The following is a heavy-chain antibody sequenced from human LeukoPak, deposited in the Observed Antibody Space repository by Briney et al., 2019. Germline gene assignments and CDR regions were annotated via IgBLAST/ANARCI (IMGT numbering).Heavy chain of an antibody. CDR1: GFTVSSNY. J-gene: IGHJ6*03. Sequence: PGGSLRLSCAASGFTVSSNYMSWVRQPPGKGLEWIGYIYYSGSTNYNPSLKSRVTISVDTSKNQFSLKLSSVTAADTAVYYCARASGYSTIRGYYYYMDVWGKGTTVTVSS. D-gene: IGHD5-18*01. V-gene: IGHV4-59*02. CDR3: ARASGYSTIRGYYYYMDV. CDR2: IYYSGST.